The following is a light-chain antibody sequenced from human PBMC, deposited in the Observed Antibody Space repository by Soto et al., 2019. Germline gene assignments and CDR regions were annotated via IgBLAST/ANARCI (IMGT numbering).Light chain of an antibody. J-gene: IGKJ5*01. CDR2: RTS. CDR1: QSVSSTY. V-gene: IGKV3-20*01. Sequence: EIVFTQSPGPLYLSPGERATLSCRASQSVSSTYLAWYQQKPGQAPRLLIYRTSTRATGIPDRFSGSGSGTDFTLTISRLEPEDFAVYYCQQFGSSVTFGQGTRLEI. CDR3: QQFGSSVT.